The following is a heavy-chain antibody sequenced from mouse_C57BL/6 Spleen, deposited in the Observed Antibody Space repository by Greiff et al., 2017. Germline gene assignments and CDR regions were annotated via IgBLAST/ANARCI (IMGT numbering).Heavy chain of an antibody. CDR3: AIWGLRAFYAMDY. J-gene: IGHJ4*01. V-gene: IGHV1-74*01. Sequence: VQLQQPGAELVEPGASVKVSCKASGYTFTSYWMHWVKQRPGQGLEWIGRIHPSDSDTNYNQKFKGKATLTVDKSSSTAYMQLSSLTSEDSAFYYCAIWGLRAFYAMDYWGQGTSVTVSS. CDR1: GYTFTSYW. CDR2: IHPSDSDT. D-gene: IGHD2-4*01.